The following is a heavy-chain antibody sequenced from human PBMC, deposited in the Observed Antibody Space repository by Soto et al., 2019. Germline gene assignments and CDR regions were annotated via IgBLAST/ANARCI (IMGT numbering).Heavy chain of an antibody. CDR3: ASATTDTAMAPGY. Sequence: SETLSLTCAVSGGSNSSGGYSWSWIRQPPGKGLEWIGYIYHSGSTYYNPSLKSRVTISVDRSKNQFSLKLSSVTAADTAVYYCASATTDTAMAPGYWGQGTLVTVSS. D-gene: IGHD5-18*01. CDR2: IYHSGST. J-gene: IGHJ4*02. V-gene: IGHV4-30-2*01. CDR1: GGSNSSGGYS.